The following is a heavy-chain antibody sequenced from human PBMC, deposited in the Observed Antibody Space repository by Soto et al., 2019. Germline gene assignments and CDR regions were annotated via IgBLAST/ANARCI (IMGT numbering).Heavy chain of an antibody. CDR2: IWSDGGNR. V-gene: IGHV3-33*01. J-gene: IGHJ6*02. CDR1: GFTFRSYA. CDR3: ARDGPPTIAAHPYYYNMDV. Sequence: QVQLVESGGGVVQPGRSLRLSCVASGFTFRSYAMHWVRQAPGKGLEWVAVIWSDGGNRYYADSVKGRFTISRDNSKNTLYLQMNSLRAEDTAVYYCARDGPPTIAAHPYYYNMDVWGQGTTVTVSS. D-gene: IGHD6-6*01.